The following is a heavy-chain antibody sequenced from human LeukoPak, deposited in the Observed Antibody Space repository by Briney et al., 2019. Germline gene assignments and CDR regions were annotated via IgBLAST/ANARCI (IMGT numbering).Heavy chain of an antibody. J-gene: IGHJ4*02. CDR3: AKERLNPSRYFDS. CDR2: IGGGGRST. Sequence: PGRSLRLSCVASGFTFRNFGMYWVRQAPGKGLEWVSAIGGGGRSTYYADSVKGRFTISRDNSKNTLYLQMNSLRAEDTAVYYCAKERLNPSRYFDSWGQGTLVTVSS. D-gene: IGHD3-22*01. V-gene: IGHV3-23*01. CDR1: GFTFRNFG.